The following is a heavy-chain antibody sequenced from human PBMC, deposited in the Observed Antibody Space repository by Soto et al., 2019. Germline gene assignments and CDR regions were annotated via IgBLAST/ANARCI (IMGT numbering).Heavy chain of an antibody. CDR1: GGSINHYY. V-gene: IGHV4-59*08. Sequence: QVQLQESGPGLVRPSETLSLTCTVSGGSINHYYWTWLRQPPGKGLEWMGYIYYSGTTTNYHPSLKSRVTLSVATSTNQFSLQLCTLAAADKAVYYCARLGGSYAGPHFDYWGQGTLVTVSS. J-gene: IGHJ4*02. D-gene: IGHD1-26*01. CDR2: IYYSGTTT. CDR3: ARLGGSYAGPHFDY.